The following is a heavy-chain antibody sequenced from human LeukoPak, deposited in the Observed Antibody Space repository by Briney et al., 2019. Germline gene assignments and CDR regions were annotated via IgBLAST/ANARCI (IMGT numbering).Heavy chain of an antibody. CDR1: GYTFTSYD. CDR3: ARLYYDILTGYYMDV. CDR2: MNPNSGNT. J-gene: IGHJ6*03. V-gene: IGHV1-8*03. Sequence: ASVKVSCKASGYTFTSYDINWVRQATGQGLEWMGWMNPNSGNTGYAQKFQGRVTITRNTSISTAYMELSSLRSEDTAVYYCARLYYDILTGYYMDVWGEGTTVTVSS. D-gene: IGHD3-9*01.